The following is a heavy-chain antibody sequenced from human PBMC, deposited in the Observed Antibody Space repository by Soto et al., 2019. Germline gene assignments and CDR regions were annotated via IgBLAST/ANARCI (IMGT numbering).Heavy chain of an antibody. J-gene: IGHJ1*01. V-gene: IGHV4-31*03. Sequence: QLQLQESGPGRLRPSQTLSLTCTVSVDSISSGLYSWTWIRQHPQKGLEWIGYIYSRGNTYYSPSFKSRVDIAVDSSQNLFSLRLTSVTAADTAVYYCARARPGSYVVLEHWGQGTLVTVSS. CDR2: IYSRGNT. D-gene: IGHD3-10*01. CDR3: ARARPGSYVVLEH. CDR1: VDSISSGLYS.